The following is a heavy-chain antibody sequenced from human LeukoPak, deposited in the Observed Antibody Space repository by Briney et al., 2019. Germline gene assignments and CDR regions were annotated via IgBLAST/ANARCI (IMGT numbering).Heavy chain of an antibody. V-gene: IGHV4-39*01. D-gene: IGHD6-13*01. CDR1: GGSISSSSYY. CDR3: ARIAAAGIISYYYGMDV. J-gene: IGHJ6*02. Sequence: SETLSLTCTASGGSISSSSYYWGWIRQPPGKGLEWIGSIYYSGSTYYNPSLKSRVTISVDTSKNQFSLKLSSVTAADTAVYYCARIAAAGIISYYYGMDVWGQGTTVTVSS. CDR2: IYYSGST.